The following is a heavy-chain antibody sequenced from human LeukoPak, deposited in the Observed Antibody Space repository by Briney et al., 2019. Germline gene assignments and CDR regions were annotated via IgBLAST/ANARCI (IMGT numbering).Heavy chain of an antibody. J-gene: IGHJ6*03. CDR2: ISAYNGNT. CDR3: ARGLILGDDYYYYMDV. V-gene: IGHV1-18*01. Sequence: ASVKVSCKASGYTFTSYGISWVRQAPGQGLEWMGWISAYNGNTNYAQKLQGRVTMTTDTSTSTAYMELRSLRSDDTAVYYCARGLILGDDYYYYMDVWGKGTTVTVSS. D-gene: IGHD3-16*01. CDR1: GYTFTSYG.